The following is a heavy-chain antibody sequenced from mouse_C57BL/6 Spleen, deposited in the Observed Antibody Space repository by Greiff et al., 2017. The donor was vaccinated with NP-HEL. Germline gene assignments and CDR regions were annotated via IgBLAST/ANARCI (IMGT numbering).Heavy chain of an antibody. J-gene: IGHJ2*01. D-gene: IGHD1-1*01. CDR3: ARSGYYGRDYFDY. V-gene: IGHV5-17*01. Sequence: EVQLQESGGGLVKPGGSLKLSCAASGFTFSDYGMHWVRQAPEKGLEWVAYISSGSSTIYYADTVKGRFTISRDNAKNTLFLQMTSLRSEDTAMYYCARSGYYGRDYFDYWGQGTTLTVSS. CDR1: GFTFSDYG. CDR2: ISSGSSTI.